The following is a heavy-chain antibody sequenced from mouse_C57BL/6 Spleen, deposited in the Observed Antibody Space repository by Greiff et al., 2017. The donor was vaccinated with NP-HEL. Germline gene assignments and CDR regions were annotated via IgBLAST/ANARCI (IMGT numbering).Heavy chain of an antibody. V-gene: IGHV1-18*01. J-gene: IGHJ1*03. Sequence: VQLQQSGPELVKPGASVKIPCKASGYTFTDYNMDWVKQSHGKSLEWIGDINPNNGGTIYNQKFKGKATLTVDKSSSTAYMELRSLTSEDTAVYYCARRGLRPYYYGSTDWYFDVWGTGTTVTVSS. CDR1: GYTFTDYN. CDR3: ARRGLRPYYYGSTDWYFDV. CDR2: INPNNGGT. D-gene: IGHD1-1*01.